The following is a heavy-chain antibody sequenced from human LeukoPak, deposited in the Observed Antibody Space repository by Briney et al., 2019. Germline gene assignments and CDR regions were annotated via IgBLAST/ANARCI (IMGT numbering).Heavy chain of an antibody. Sequence: PSQTLSLTCTVSGGSISSGSYYWSWIRQPAGKGLEWIGRIYTGGSTNYNPSLKSRVTISVDTSKNQFSLKLSSVTAADTAVYYCAGPRELFFDYWGQGTLVTVSS. D-gene: IGHD1-26*01. CDR3: AGPRELFFDY. CDR2: IYTGGST. V-gene: IGHV4-61*02. CDR1: GGSISSGSYY. J-gene: IGHJ4*02.